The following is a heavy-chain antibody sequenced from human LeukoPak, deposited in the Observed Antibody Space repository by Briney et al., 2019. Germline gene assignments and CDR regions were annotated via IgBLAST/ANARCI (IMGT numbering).Heavy chain of an antibody. CDR1: GFAFSRYS. D-gene: IGHD6-19*01. V-gene: IGHV3-21*06. Sequence: GGSLRLSCAGSGFAFSRYSMNWFRQAPGKGLERVSSISSSSSHIFYADSVKGRFTTSRDNAKNSLYLQMNSLRAGDTAVYYCARDAQWLVPEGYYYYMDVWGKGITVTVAS. J-gene: IGHJ6*03. CDR3: ARDAQWLVPEGYYYYMDV. CDR2: ISSSSSHI.